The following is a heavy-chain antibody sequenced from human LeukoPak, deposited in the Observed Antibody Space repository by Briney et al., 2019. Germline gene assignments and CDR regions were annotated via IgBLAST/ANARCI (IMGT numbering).Heavy chain of an antibody. V-gene: IGHV4-34*01. CDR1: GGPFSGYY. D-gene: IGHD2-2*01. CDR2: INHSGST. Sequence: PSETLSLTCAVYGGPFSGYYWSWIRQPPGKGLEWIGEINHSGSTNYNPSLKSRVTISVDTSKNQFSLKLSSVTAADTAVYYCAREPSILSSTSCCYDAFDIWGQGTMVTVSS. J-gene: IGHJ3*02. CDR3: AREPSILSSTSCCYDAFDI.